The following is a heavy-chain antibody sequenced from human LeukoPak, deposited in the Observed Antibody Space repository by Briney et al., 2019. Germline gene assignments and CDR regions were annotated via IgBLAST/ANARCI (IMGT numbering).Heavy chain of an antibody. D-gene: IGHD3-3*01. J-gene: IGHJ4*02. CDR1: GGSISSGDYY. Sequence: SETLSLTCTVSGGSISSGDYYWSWIRQPPGKGLEWIGYIYYSGSTYYNPSLKSRVTISVDTSKNQFSLKLSSVTAADTAVYYCARVPVLRFLEWLYYFDYWGQGTLVTVSS. V-gene: IGHV4-30-4*08. CDR2: IYYSGST. CDR3: ARVPVLRFLEWLYYFDY.